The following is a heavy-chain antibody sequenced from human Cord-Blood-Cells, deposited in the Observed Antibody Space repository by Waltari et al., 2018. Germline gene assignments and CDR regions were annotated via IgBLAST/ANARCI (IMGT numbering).Heavy chain of an antibody. CDR2: IYYSGST. CDR1: GGSISSHY. J-gene: IGHJ4*02. V-gene: IGHV4-59*11. Sequence: QVQLQESGPGLVKPSETLSLTCTVSGGSISSHYWSWIRQPPGKGLEWIGYIYYSGSTNYNPPRESRVTISVDTAKNQFSLKLSSVTAADTAVYYCARVLGLYSGSYYFDYWGQGTLVTVSS. D-gene: IGHD1-26*01. CDR3: ARVLGLYSGSYYFDY.